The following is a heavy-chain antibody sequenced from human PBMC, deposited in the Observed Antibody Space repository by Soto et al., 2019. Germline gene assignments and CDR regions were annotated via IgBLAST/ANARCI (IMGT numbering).Heavy chain of an antibody. CDR2: ISGGGGST. CDR1: GFTFSSYA. V-gene: IGHV3-23*01. D-gene: IGHD3-22*01. Sequence: GGSLRLSCAASGFTFSSYAMSWVRQAPGKGLEWVSTISGGGGSTYHADSVKGRLTISRDNSKNTLFLQMNSLRAEDTAMYYCARHGPRVYYDNSDYYYYGMDVWGQGTTVTVSS. CDR3: ARHGPRVYYDNSDYYYYGMDV. J-gene: IGHJ6*02.